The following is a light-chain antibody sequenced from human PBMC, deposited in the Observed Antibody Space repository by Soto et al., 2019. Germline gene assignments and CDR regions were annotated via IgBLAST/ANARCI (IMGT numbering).Light chain of an antibody. V-gene: IGKV1-12*01. J-gene: IGKJ4*01. CDR2: TAS. CDR1: QGISSL. CDR3: QQANSLPLP. Sequence: DIQMTQSPSSVSASVGDRVTITCRASQGISSLLAWYQQKPGKAPNLLIHTASRLQSGVPSRFSGSGSGTDFSLTISSLQPDDFATNYCQQANSLPLPFGGGTKVAIK.